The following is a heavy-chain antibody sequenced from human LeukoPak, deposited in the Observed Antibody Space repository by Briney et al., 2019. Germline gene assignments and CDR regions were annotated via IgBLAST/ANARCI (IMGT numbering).Heavy chain of an antibody. D-gene: IGHD3-22*01. Sequence: SEALSLTCAVSGGSISSSNWWSWVRQPPGKGLEWIGEIYHSGSTNYNPSLKSRVTISVDKSKNQFSLKLSSVTAADTAVYYCAGDPYYYDSSVGAFDIWGQGTMVTVSS. CDR2: IYHSGST. CDR3: AGDPYYYDSSVGAFDI. CDR1: GGSISSSNW. J-gene: IGHJ3*02. V-gene: IGHV4-4*02.